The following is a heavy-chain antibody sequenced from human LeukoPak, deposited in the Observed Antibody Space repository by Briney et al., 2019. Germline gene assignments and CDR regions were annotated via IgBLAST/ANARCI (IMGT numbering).Heavy chain of an antibody. CDR1: GFTFSTYN. D-gene: IGHD1-26*01. V-gene: IGHV3-21*01. J-gene: IGHJ4*02. Sequence: AGGSLRLSCAASGFTFSTYNMNWVRQAPGKGLECVSSISGSSSYIYYADSVKGRFSISRDNAKNSLYLQMNSLRAEDTAVYYCARDLLGWELHYFDYWGQGTLVTVSS. CDR3: ARDLLGWELHYFDY. CDR2: ISGSSSYI.